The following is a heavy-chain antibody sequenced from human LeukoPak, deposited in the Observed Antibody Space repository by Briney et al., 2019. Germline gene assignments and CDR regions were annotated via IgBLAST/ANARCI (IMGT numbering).Heavy chain of an antibody. CDR1: GGSISSYY. Sequence: SETLSLTCTVSGGSISSYYWRWIRQPPGKGLEWIGYIYYSGSTNYNPSLKSRVTISVDTSKNQFSLKLSSVTAADTAVYYCARGWPPGPHMDVWGKGTTVTVYS. J-gene: IGHJ6*03. CDR2: IYYSGST. CDR3: ARGWPPGPHMDV. V-gene: IGHV4-59*01.